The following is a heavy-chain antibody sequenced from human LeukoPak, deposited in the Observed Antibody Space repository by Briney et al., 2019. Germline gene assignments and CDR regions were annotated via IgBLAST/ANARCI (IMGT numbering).Heavy chain of an antibody. CDR3: ARGVSGYEFHFDY. CDR2: IYYSGST. Sequence: SETLSLTCTVSGGSISSYYWSWIRQPPGKGLEWIGYIYYSGSTNYNPSLKSRVTISVDTSKNQFSLKLSSVTAADTAVYYCARGVSGYEFHFDYWGQGTLVTVSS. V-gene: IGHV4-59*01. D-gene: IGHD5-12*01. CDR1: GGSISSYY. J-gene: IGHJ4*02.